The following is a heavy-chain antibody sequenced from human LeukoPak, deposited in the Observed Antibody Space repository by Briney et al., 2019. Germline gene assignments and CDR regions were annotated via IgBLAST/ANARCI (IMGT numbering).Heavy chain of an antibody. V-gene: IGHV1-18*01. CDR3: ARDRLSPGPDGNWFDP. Sequence: ASVKVPCKASGYTFTSYGISWVRQAPGQGLEWMGWISAYNGNTKYTQKLQGRVTMTTDTSTSIAYMELMSLRSDDTAVYYCARDRLSPGPDGNWFDPWGQGTLVTVSS. CDR2: ISAYNGNT. J-gene: IGHJ5*02. CDR1: GYTFTSYG. D-gene: IGHD1-14*01.